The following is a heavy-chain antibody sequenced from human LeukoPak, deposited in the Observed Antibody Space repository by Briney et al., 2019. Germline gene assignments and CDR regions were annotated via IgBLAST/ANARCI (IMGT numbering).Heavy chain of an antibody. J-gene: IGHJ4*02. D-gene: IGHD2-21*02. CDR1: GLTFNSYA. CDR3: AKTLRSGDWYFDY. Sequence: GGSLRLSCVPSGLTFNSYAMSWVRQAPGQGLEWVSTISVTGSSTYYADSVKGRFTTSRDNSKNTLYLQMNGLRVEDTAVYYCAKTLRSGDWYFDYWGQGTLVTVSS. CDR2: ISVTGSST. V-gene: IGHV3-23*01.